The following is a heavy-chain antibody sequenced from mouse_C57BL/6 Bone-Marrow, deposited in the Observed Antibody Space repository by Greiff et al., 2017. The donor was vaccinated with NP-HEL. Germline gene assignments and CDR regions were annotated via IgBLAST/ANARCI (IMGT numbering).Heavy chain of an antibody. D-gene: IGHD1-1*01. Sequence: QVQLQQPGAELVRPGTSVKLSCKASGYTFTSYWLHWVKQRPGQGLEWIVVIVPSDSYTNYNQKFKGKATLTVDTSSSTAYMQLSSLTSEDSAVYYCARRELRDYWGQGTTLTVSS. CDR1: GYTFTSYW. CDR2: IVPSDSYT. V-gene: IGHV1-59*01. J-gene: IGHJ2*01. CDR3: ARRELRDY.